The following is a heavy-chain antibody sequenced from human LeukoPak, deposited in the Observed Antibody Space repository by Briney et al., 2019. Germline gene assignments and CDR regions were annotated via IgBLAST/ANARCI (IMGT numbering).Heavy chain of an antibody. CDR3: ARSTTHPYYNYMDV. D-gene: IGHD4-17*01. J-gene: IGHJ6*03. CDR2: INSDGSTT. CDR1: GFTFSSYS. V-gene: IGHV3-74*01. Sequence: GGSLRLSCAASGFTFSSYSMSWVRQAPGEGLVWVSRINSDGSTTTYADSVKGRFTISRDNAKNTLYLQMNSLRVEDTAVYYCARSTTHPYYNYMDVWGKGTTVTLSS.